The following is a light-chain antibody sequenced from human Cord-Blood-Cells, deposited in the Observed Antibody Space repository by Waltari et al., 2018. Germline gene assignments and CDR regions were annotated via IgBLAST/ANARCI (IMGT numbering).Light chain of an antibody. J-gene: IGKJ3*01. Sequence: AIRMTQSPSSFSASTGDRVTITCRASQGISSYLAWYQQKPGKAPKLLIYAASTLQSGVPSRFSGSGSVTDFTLTISCLQSEDFATYYCQQYYSYPPVTFGPGTKVDIK. CDR2: AAS. CDR3: QQYYSYPPVT. V-gene: IGKV1-8*01. CDR1: QGISSY.